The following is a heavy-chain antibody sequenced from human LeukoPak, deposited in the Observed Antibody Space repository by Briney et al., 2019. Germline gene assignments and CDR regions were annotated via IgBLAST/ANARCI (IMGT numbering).Heavy chain of an antibody. CDR1: GFTFSSYS. Sequence: PGGSLRLSCAASGFTFSSYSMNWVRQAPGKGLEWVSYISSDSSTIYYAYSVKGRFTISRDNAKNSLYLQMNSLRAEDTAVYYCARVDRGSSSSFDYWGQGTLVTVSS. J-gene: IGHJ4*02. D-gene: IGHD6-6*01. V-gene: IGHV3-48*01. CDR3: ARVDRGSSSSFDY. CDR2: ISSDSSTI.